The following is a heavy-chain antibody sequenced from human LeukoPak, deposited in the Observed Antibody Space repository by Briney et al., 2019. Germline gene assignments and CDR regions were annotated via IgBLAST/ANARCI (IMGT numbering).Heavy chain of an antibody. CDR2: IIPILGIA. CDR3: AREGRQLEENYYYGMDV. CDR1: GGTFSSYA. J-gene: IGHJ6*02. D-gene: IGHD1-1*01. Sequence: SVKVSCKASGGTFSSYATSWVRQAPGQGLEWMGRIIPILGIANYAQKFQGRVTITADKSTSTAYMELSSLRSEDTAVYYCAREGRQLEENYYYGMDVWGQGTTVTVSS. V-gene: IGHV1-69*04.